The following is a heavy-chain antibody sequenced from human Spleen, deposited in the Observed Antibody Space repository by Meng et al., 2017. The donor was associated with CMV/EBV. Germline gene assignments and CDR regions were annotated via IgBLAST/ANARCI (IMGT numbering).Heavy chain of an antibody. V-gene: IGHV5-51*01. J-gene: IGHJ4*02. CDR3: ARPHYDILTGYIYSFDY. Sequence: SFTSYWIGWVRRMPGKGLEWMEIIYPGDSDNRYSPYFQGQVTISADKSISTAYLQWSSLKASDTAMYYCARPHYDILTGYIYSFDYWGQGTLVTVSS. CDR1: SFTSYW. CDR2: IYPGDSDN. D-gene: IGHD3-9*01.